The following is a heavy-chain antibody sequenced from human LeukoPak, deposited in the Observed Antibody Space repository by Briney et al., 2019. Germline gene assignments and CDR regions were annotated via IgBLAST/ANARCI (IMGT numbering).Heavy chain of an antibody. Sequence: GGSLRLSCAASGFAFSRSGMHWVRQAPGKGLEWVAVVWYDGSNKHYADSVKGRFTISRDNSNNTLYLQMNSQRADDTAVYYCARENKYSNSWFFDYWGQGTLVTVSS. J-gene: IGHJ4*02. CDR2: VWYDGSNK. CDR3: ARENKYSNSWFFDY. CDR1: GFAFSRSG. V-gene: IGHV3-33*01. D-gene: IGHD6-13*01.